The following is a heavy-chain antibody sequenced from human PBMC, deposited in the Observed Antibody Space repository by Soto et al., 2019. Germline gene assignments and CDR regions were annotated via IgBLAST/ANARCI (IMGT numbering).Heavy chain of an antibody. J-gene: IGHJ4*02. CDR2: IYYSGST. Sequence: SETLSLTCTVSGGSISSSSYYWGWIRQPPGKGLEWIGSIYYSGSTYYNPSLKSRVTISVDTSKNQFSLKLSSVTAADTAVYYCARQNTPQTVTKDYWGQGTLVTVSS. CDR3: ARQNTPQTVTKDY. D-gene: IGHD4-17*01. V-gene: IGHV4-39*01. CDR1: GGSISSSSYY.